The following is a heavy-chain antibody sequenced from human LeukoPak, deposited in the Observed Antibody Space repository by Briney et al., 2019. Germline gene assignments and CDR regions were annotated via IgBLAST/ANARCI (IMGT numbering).Heavy chain of an antibody. Sequence: SETLSLTCAVYGGSFSGYYWSWIRQPPGKGLEWIGEINHSGSTNYNPSLKNRVTISVDTYKNQFSLKLSSVTAADTAVYYCARVADDSSGYYYGPFDYWGQGTLVTVSS. CDR3: ARVADDSSGYYYGPFDY. CDR2: INHSGST. D-gene: IGHD3-22*01. V-gene: IGHV4-34*01. CDR1: GGSFSGYY. J-gene: IGHJ4*02.